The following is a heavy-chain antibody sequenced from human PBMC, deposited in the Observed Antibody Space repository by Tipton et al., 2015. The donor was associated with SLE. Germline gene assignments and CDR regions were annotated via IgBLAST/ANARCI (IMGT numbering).Heavy chain of an antibody. J-gene: IGHJ3*02. CDR2: IIPILGIA. D-gene: IGHD2-21*02. CDR3: ARDPETCGGDCYQNI. CDR1: GGTFSSYV. V-gene: IGHV1-69*04. Sequence: QSGAEVKKPGSSVKVSCKASGGTFSSYVISWVRQAPGQGLEWMGRIIPILGIANYAQKFQGRVTITADKSTSTAYMELSSLRSEDTAVYYCARDPETCGGDCYQNIWGQGTMVTVSS.